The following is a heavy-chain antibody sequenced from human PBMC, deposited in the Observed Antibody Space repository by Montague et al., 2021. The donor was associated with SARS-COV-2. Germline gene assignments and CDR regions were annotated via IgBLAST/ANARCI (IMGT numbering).Heavy chain of an antibody. CDR2: IYYSGNT. CDR3: ARDPDYGDYFDY. CDR1: GGAIGSRY. V-gene: IGHV4-59*11. D-gene: IGHD4-17*01. J-gene: IGHJ4*02. Sequence: SETLSLTCTVSGGAIGSRYWSWIRQPPGKGLEWIGYIYYSGNTNYNPSLRNRVTISVDTSKNQFSLKLSSVTAADTAVYYCARDPDYGDYFDYWGQGTLVTVSS.